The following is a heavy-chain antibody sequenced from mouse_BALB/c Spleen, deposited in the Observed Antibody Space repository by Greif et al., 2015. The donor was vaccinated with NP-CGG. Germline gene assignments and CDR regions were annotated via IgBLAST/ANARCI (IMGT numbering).Heavy chain of an antibody. CDR1: GFTFSSFG. J-gene: IGHJ2*01. V-gene: IGHV5-17*02. Sequence: EVQGVESGGGLVQPGGSRKLSCAASGFTFSSFGMHWVRQAPEKGLEWVAYISSGSSTIYYADTVKGRFTISRDNPKNTLFLQMTSLRSEDTAMYYCARGELTGPYYFDYWGQGTTLTVSS. CDR3: ARGELTGPYYFDY. D-gene: IGHD4-1*01. CDR2: ISSGSSTI.